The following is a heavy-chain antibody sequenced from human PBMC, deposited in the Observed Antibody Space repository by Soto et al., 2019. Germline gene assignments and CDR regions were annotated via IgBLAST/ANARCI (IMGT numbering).Heavy chain of an antibody. Sequence: VQLVQSGAEVKKPGASVKVSCKASGSTFSSYHISWVRQAPGQGLEWMGWISAYNGNTNYAQKLQGRVTMTTDTPTSTANMELRRRRSGDPAVYYCARDGPPTDYWGQGTLFTVSS. CDR1: GSTFSSYH. CDR2: ISAYNGNT. V-gene: IGHV1-18*01. J-gene: IGHJ4*02. CDR3: ARDGPPTDY.